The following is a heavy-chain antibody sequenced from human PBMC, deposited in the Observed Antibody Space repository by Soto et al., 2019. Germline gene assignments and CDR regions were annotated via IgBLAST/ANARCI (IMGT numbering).Heavy chain of an antibody. V-gene: IGHV4-59*08. D-gene: IGHD3-9*01. Sequence: SGTLSLTCTVSGGSIGSYYWSWIRQPPGKGLEWIGYIYYRGNTDYNPSLKSRVTISLDTPKNQFSLKLSSVTAADTAVYYCARHPGYYHLLTDYKTHPFHYCGQGSFVT. CDR1: GGSIGSYY. CDR2: IYYRGNT. J-gene: IGHJ4*02. CDR3: ARHPGYYHLLTDYKTHPFHY.